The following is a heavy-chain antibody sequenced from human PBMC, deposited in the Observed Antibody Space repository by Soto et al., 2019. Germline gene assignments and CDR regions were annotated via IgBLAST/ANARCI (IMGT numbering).Heavy chain of an antibody. CDR2: ISSSGSTI. Sequence: QVQLVESGGGLVQPGGSLRLSCAASGFTFSDYYMSWIRQAPGKGLEWVSYISSSGSTIYYADSVKGRFTISRDNAKNSLYLQMNSLRAEDTAVYYCASSPRNVRKVAFDIWGQGTMVTVSS. V-gene: IGHV3-11*01. CDR1: GFTFSDYY. CDR3: ASSPRNVRKVAFDI. J-gene: IGHJ3*02. D-gene: IGHD3-10*02.